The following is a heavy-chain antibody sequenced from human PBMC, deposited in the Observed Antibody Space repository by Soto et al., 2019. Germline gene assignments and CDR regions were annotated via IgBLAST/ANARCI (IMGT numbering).Heavy chain of an antibody. V-gene: IGHV4-39*01. D-gene: IGHD6-13*01. Sequence: SETLSLTCTVSGGSISSSSYYWGWIRQPPGKGLEWIGSIYYSGSTYYNPSLKSRVTISVDTSKNQFSLKLSSVTAADTAVYYCARRGDAIAAAGYFDYWGQGTLVTVSS. CDR1: GGSISSSSYY. J-gene: IGHJ4*02. CDR3: ARRGDAIAAAGYFDY. CDR2: IYYSGST.